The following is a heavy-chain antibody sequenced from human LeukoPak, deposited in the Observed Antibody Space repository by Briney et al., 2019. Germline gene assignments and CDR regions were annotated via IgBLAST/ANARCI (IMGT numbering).Heavy chain of an antibody. Sequence: GGSLRLSCAASGFTFSSYSMNWVRQAPGKGLEWVSAISGSGGSTYYADSVKGRFTISRDNSKNTLYLQMNSLRAEDTAVYYCANRLPMVRGVIPNDYWGQGTLVTVSS. CDR2: ISGSGGST. V-gene: IGHV3-23*01. CDR3: ANRLPMVRGVIPNDY. CDR1: GFTFSSYS. D-gene: IGHD3-10*01. J-gene: IGHJ4*02.